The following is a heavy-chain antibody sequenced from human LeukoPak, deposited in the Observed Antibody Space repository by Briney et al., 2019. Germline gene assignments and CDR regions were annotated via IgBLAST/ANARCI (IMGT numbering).Heavy chain of an antibody. Sequence: PSQTLSLTCTVSGGSISSGGYYWSWIRQQAGKGLEWIVYIYYSGSTYYHPERKSRITISVDKTKNQFSLKLSSVTAADTAVYYCAMGRGNDYWRQGTRVSVSS. CDR1: GGSISSGGYY. J-gene: IGHJ4*02. V-gene: IGHV4-31*03. CDR2: IYYSGST. D-gene: IGHD1-26*01. CDR3: AMGRGNDY.